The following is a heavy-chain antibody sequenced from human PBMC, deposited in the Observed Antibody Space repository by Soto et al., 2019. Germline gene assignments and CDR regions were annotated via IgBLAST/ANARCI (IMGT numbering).Heavy chain of an antibody. CDR1: GGTFSSYA. CDR2: IIPIFGTA. J-gene: IGHJ4*02. D-gene: IGHD6-13*01. V-gene: IGHV1-69*13. Sequence: SVKVSCKASGGTFSSYAISWVRQAPGQGLEWMGGIIPIFGTANYAQKFQGRVTITADESTSTAYMELSSLRSEDTAVYYCASGGGSSSRGYYFDYWAQETLVTVSS. CDR3: ASGGGSSSRGYYFDY.